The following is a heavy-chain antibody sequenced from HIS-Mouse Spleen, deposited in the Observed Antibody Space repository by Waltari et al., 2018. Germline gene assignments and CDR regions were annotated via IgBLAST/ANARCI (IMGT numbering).Heavy chain of an antibody. CDR3: AREIPYSSSWYDWYFDL. V-gene: IGHV4-39*07. D-gene: IGHD6-13*01. J-gene: IGHJ2*01. CDR2: IYYSGSP. Sequence: QLQLQESGPGLVKPSETLSLTCTVSGGSISSSSYYWGWIRQPPGKGLEWIGSIYYSGSPYYTPSLKSRVTISVDTSKNQFSLKLSSVTAADTAVYYCAREIPYSSSWYDWYFDLWDRGTLVTVSS. CDR1: GGSISSSSYY.